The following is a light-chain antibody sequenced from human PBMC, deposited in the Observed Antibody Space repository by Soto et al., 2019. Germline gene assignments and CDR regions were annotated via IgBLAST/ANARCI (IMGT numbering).Light chain of an antibody. CDR1: HDIEKF. J-gene: IGKJ1*01. CDR3: QKYDRAPAA. CDR2: AAS. Sequence: DIQVTQSPYSLSASPGDRITITCRASHDIEKFLAWYQQKPGEVPHLLIYAASTLRPGVPSRFSGNGSATDFTLTIASLQPADVATYYCQKYDRAPAAFGQGTKVDVK. V-gene: IGKV1-27*01.